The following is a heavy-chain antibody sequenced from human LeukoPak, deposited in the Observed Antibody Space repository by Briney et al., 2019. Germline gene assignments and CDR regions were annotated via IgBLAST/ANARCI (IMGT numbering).Heavy chain of an antibody. CDR1: GFTFSSYG. CDR3: AKDNYDFWSGYCDY. D-gene: IGHD3-3*01. J-gene: IGHJ4*02. V-gene: IGHV3-30*02. CDR2: IRYDGSNK. Sequence: GGSLRLSCAASGFTFSSYGMHWVRQAPGKGLEWVAFIRYDGSNKYYADSVKRRFTISRHNSKNTLYLQMNSLRAEDRAVYYCAKDNYDFWSGYCDYWGQGTLVTVSS.